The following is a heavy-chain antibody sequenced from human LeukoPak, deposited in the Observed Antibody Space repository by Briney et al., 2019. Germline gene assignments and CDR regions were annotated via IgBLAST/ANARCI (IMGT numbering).Heavy chain of an antibody. V-gene: IGHV4-34*01. CDR1: GGSFSGYY. D-gene: IGHD3-22*01. J-gene: IGHJ5*02. CDR3: ARVGYYDSSGYTNWFDP. CDR2: INHSGST. Sequence: SSETLSLTCAVYGGSFSGYYWSWIRQPPGKGLEWIGEINHSGSTNYNPSLKSRVTISVDTSKNQFSLKLSSVTAADTAVYYCARVGYYDSSGYTNWFDPWGQGTLVTVSS.